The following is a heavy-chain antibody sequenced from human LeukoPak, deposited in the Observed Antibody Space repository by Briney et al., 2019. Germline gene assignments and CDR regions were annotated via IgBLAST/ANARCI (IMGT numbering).Heavy chain of an antibody. J-gene: IGHJ4*02. V-gene: IGHV4-59*01. CDR3: ARRKRDYSSGWPLDY. CDR1: GGSISSYY. CDR2: IYYSGST. D-gene: IGHD6-19*01. Sequence: PSETLSLTCTVSGGSISSYYWSWIRQPPGKGLEWIGYIYYSGSTNYNPSLKSRVTISVDTSKNQFSLKLSSVTAADTAVYYCARRKRDYSSGWPLDYWGQGTLVTVSS.